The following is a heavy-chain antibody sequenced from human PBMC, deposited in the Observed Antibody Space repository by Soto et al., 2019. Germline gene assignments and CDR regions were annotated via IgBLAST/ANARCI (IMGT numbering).Heavy chain of an antibody. CDR1: GFTFSTSA. J-gene: IGHJ4*02. CDR3: AKGRQWLVYYFDY. V-gene: IGHV3-23*01. CDR2: ISGTGSST. Sequence: GGSLRLSCEGSGFTFSTSAMSWVRQVPGRGLEWVSGISGTGSSTYYADSVKGRFSISRDNSKNTVYLQMNSLRADDTAEYYCAKGRQWLVYYFDYWGPGILVTVSS. D-gene: IGHD6-19*01.